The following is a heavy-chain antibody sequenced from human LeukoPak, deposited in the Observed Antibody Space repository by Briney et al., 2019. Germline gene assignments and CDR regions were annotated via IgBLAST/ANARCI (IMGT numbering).Heavy chain of an antibody. V-gene: IGHV3-21*01. CDR2: IISSSSYI. CDR1: GFTFSSYT. J-gene: IGHJ5*02. CDR3: ARENCGGDCYYNWFDP. Sequence: PGGSLRLSCAASGFTFSSYTMNWVRQAPGEGLEWVSSIISSSSYIYYADSVKGRFTISRDNAQNSLYLQMNSLRAEDTAVYYCARENCGGDCYYNWFDPWGQGTLVTVSS. D-gene: IGHD2-21*02.